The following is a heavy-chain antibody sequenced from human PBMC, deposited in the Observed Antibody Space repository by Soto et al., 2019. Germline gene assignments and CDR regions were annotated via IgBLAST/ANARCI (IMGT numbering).Heavy chain of an antibody. J-gene: IGHJ6*02. CDR3: ARVSKDDIWSGYYNYYYYFGMDV. CDR1: GGSIRSYY. CDR2: ISYSGST. V-gene: IGHV4-59*01. D-gene: IGHD3-3*01. Sequence: SSETLSLTCTVSGGSIRSYYWSWIRQPPGKRLEWIGYISYSGSTNYNSSLKSRVTISIDTSKNQFSLKLTSVTAVDTAVYYCARVSKDDIWSGYYNYYYYFGMDVWGQGTTVTVSS.